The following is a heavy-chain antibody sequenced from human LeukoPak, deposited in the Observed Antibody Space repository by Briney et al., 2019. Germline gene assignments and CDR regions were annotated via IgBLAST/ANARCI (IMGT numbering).Heavy chain of an antibody. D-gene: IGHD4-11*01. V-gene: IGHV4-31*03. Sequence: SETLSLTCTVSGGSISSGGYYWSWIRQRPGKGLEWIGYIYYSGSTYYNPSLKSRVTISVDTSKNQFSLKLSSVTAADTAVYYCARAIYSNYVFFDYWGQGTLVTVSS. CDR3: ARAIYSNYVFFDY. J-gene: IGHJ4*02. CDR2: IYYSGST. CDR1: GGSISSGGYY.